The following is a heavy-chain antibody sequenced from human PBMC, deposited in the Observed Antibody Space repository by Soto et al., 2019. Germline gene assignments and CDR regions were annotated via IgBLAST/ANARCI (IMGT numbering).Heavy chain of an antibody. J-gene: IGHJ5*02. D-gene: IGHD1-26*01. Sequence: SQTLSLTCAISGDSVSSNSAAWNSIRQSPSRGLEWRGRTYYSSKWYNDYAVSAKSRITSTPSTSKNKFPRPLNNVTPADTAPYSRARGAYRSSATFWCDPWGQGTLVTVSS. CDR2: TYYSSKWYN. V-gene: IGHV6-1*01. CDR1: GDSVSSNSAA. CDR3: ARGAYRSSATFWCDP.